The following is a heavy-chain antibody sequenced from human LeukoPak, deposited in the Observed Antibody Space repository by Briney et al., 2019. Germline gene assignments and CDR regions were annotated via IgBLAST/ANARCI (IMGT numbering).Heavy chain of an antibody. D-gene: IGHD4-17*01. V-gene: IGHV4-39*01. CDR3: ARATGYGDYVP. CDR2: IYYSGST. CDR1: GGSISSSSYY. Sequence: SETLSLTCTVSGGSISSSSYYWGWIRQPPGKGLEWIGSIYYSGSTYYNPSLKSRVTISVDTSKNQFSLKLSSVTAADTAVYYCARATGYGDYVPWGQGTLVTVSS. J-gene: IGHJ5*02.